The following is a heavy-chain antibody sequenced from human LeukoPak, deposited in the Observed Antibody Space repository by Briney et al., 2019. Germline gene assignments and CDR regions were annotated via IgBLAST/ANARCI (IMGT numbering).Heavy chain of an antibody. J-gene: IGHJ4*02. V-gene: IGHV3-53*01. CDR3: AVGYCSGGSCYPQVG. CDR2: IYSGGST. Sequence: GGSLRLSCAASGFTVSSNYMSWVRQAPGKGLEWVSVIYSGGSTYYADSVKGQFTISRDNSKNTLYLQMNSLRAEDTAVYYCAVGYCSGGSCYPQVGWGQGTLVTVSS. CDR1: GFTVSSNY. D-gene: IGHD2-15*01.